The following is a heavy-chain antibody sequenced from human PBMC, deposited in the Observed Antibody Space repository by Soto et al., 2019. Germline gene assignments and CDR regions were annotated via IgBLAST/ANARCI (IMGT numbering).Heavy chain of an antibody. J-gene: IGHJ4*02. V-gene: IGHV4-59*08. D-gene: IGHD3-22*01. CDR2: IYYSGST. Sequence: SETLSLTCTVSGGSISSYYWSWIRQPPGKGLEWIGYIYYSGSTNYNPSLKSRVTISVDTPKNQFSLKLSSVTAADTAVYYCARLWAAAPDYYDSSGYPFRYYFDYWGQGTLVTVSS. CDR3: ARLWAAAPDYYDSSGYPFRYYFDY. CDR1: GGSISSYY.